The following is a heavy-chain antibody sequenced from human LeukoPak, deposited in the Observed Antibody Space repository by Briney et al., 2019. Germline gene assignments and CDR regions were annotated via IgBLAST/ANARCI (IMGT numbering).Heavy chain of an antibody. CDR3: AKGRDPRKYYDFWSGYYSFDY. V-gene: IGHV3-23*01. J-gene: IGHJ4*02. CDR2: ISGSGGST. CDR1: GFTFSSYA. Sequence: GGSLRLSCAASGFTFSSYAMSWVRQAPGKGLEWVSAISGSGGSTYYADSVKGRFTISRDNSKNTPYLQMNSLRAEDTAVYYCAKGRDPRKYYDFWSGYYSFDYWGQGTLVTVSS. D-gene: IGHD3-3*01.